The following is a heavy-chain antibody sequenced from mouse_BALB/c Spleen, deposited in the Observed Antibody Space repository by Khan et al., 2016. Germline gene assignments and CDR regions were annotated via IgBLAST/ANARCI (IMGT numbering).Heavy chain of an antibody. Sequence: EVELVESGGGLVQPGGSRKLSCAASGFTFSSFGMHWVRQAPEKGLEWVAYISSGSSTIYYADTVKGRFTISRDHPKNTLFLQMTSLRSEDTAMYYCARVTTATLAMEGWGQGTSVTVSS. V-gene: IGHV5-17*02. CDR1: GFTFSSFG. CDR2: ISSGSSTI. D-gene: IGHD1-2*01. CDR3: ARVTTATLAMEG. J-gene: IGHJ4*01.